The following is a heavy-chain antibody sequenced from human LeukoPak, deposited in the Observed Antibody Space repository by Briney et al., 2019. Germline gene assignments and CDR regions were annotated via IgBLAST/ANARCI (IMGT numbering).Heavy chain of an antibody. Sequence: ASVKVSCKASGYTFTSYDINWVRQATGQGLEWMGWMNPNSGNTGYAQKFQGRVTMTRNTSISTAYMELSSLRSEDTAVYYCARARSGSRPVDYWGQGTLVTVSS. J-gene: IGHJ4*02. CDR1: GYTFTSYD. D-gene: IGHD1-26*01. CDR3: ARARSGSRPVDY. V-gene: IGHV1-8*01. CDR2: MNPNSGNT.